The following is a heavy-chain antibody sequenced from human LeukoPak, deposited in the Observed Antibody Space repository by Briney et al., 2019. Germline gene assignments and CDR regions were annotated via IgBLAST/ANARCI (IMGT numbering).Heavy chain of an antibody. Sequence: PGGSLRLSCAASGFTFSSYWMHWVRQAPGKGLVWVSRIKGDGSSTSYADSVKGRFTISRDNAKNTLYLQMNSLRAEDTAVYYCARENYSGFDKWGQGTLVTVSS. J-gene: IGHJ4*02. CDR2: IKGDGSST. CDR3: ARENYSGFDK. D-gene: IGHD4-11*01. V-gene: IGHV3-74*01. CDR1: GFTFSSYW.